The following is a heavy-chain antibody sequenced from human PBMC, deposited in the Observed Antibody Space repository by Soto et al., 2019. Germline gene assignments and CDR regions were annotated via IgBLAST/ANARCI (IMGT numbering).Heavy chain of an antibody. CDR2: ISGSGGST. V-gene: IGHV3-23*01. Sequence: GGSLRLSCAASGFTFSSYAMSWVRQAPGKGLEWVSAISGSGGSTYYADSVKGRFTISRDNSKNTLYLQMNSLRAEDTAVYYCFVSGGSFYYYYGMDVWGQGTTVTVSS. CDR1: GFTFSSYA. J-gene: IGHJ6*02. CDR3: FVSGGSFYYYYGMDV. D-gene: IGHD2-15*01.